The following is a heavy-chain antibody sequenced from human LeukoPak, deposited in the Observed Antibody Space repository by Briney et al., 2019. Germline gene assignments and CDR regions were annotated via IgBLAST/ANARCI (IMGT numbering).Heavy chain of an antibody. CDR2: INPNSGGT. CDR3: ARTATPRYYDSSGYPCY. V-gene: IGHV1-2*06. D-gene: IGHD3-22*01. Sequence: ASVKVSCKASGYTFFSHDINWVRQAPGQGLEWMGRINPNSGGTNYAQKFQGRVTMTRDTSISTAYMELSRLRSDDTAVYYCARTATPRYYDSSGYPCYWGQGTLVTVSS. J-gene: IGHJ4*02. CDR1: GYTFFSHD.